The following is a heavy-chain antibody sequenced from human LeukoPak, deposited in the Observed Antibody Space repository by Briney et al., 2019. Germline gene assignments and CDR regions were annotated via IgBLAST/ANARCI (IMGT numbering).Heavy chain of an antibody. Sequence: PSETLSLTCTVSGGSISSYYWSWIRQPPGKGLEWIGYIYYSGSTNYNPSLKSRVTISVDTSKNQFSLNLSSVTAADTAVHYCARERTYSNYPYYFYYMDVWGKGTTVTVSS. CDR3: ARERTYSNYPYYFYYMDV. J-gene: IGHJ6*03. V-gene: IGHV4-59*01. D-gene: IGHD4-11*01. CDR2: IYYSGST. CDR1: GGSISSYY.